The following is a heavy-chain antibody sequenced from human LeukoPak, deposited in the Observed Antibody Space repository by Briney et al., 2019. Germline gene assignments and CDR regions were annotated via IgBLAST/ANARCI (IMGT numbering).Heavy chain of an antibody. Sequence: PSETLSLTCTVSGGSISNDDYYWGWIRQPPWKGLEWIGSIYYSGSPYYTPSLKSRVTISVDTAKNHFSLKLSSVTAADTAVYYCVASNSWYYFDYWGQGTLVTVSS. V-gene: IGHV4-39*07. CDR3: VASNSWYYFDY. CDR1: GGSISNDDYY. J-gene: IGHJ4*02. D-gene: IGHD6-13*01. CDR2: IYYSGSP.